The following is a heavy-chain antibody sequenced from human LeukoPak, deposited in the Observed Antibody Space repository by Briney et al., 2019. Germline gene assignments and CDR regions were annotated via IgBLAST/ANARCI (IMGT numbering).Heavy chain of an antibody. V-gene: IGHV4-31*03. CDR2: INYSGST. CDR3: VGYCSSTSCYTLNWFDP. CDR1: GGSISSGGYY. D-gene: IGHD2-2*02. Sequence: SETLSLTCTVSGGSISSGGYYWSWIRQHPGKGLEWIGYINYSGSTYYNPSLKSRVTISVDTSKNQFSLKLSSVTAADTAVYYCVGYCSSTSCYTLNWFDPWGQGTLVTVSS. J-gene: IGHJ5*02.